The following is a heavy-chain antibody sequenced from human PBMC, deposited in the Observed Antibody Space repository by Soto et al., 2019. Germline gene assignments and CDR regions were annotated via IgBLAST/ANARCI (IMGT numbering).Heavy chain of an antibody. D-gene: IGHD2-15*01. CDR1: GGSISSGDYY. CDR3: ARYRIVVVVAATLNNWFDP. Sequence: QVQLQESGPGLVKPSQTLSLTCTVSGGSISSGDYYWSWIRQPPGKGLEWIGYIYYSGSTYYNPSLKSRVTISVDTSKNQFSLKLSSVTAADTAVYYCARYRIVVVVAATLNNWFDPWGQGTLVTVSS. V-gene: IGHV4-30-4*01. J-gene: IGHJ5*02. CDR2: IYYSGST.